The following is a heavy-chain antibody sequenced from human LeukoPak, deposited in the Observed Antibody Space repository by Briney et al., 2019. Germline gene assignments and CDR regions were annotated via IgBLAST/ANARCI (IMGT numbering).Heavy chain of an antibody. J-gene: IGHJ6*02. CDR1: GFTFSSYA. CDR3: ARTGYSYGPYYYYYGMDV. Sequence: GGSLRLSCAASGFTFSSYAMSWVRQAPGKGLEWVSAISGSGGSTHYADSVKGRFTISRDNSKNTLYLQMNSLRAEDTAVYYCARTGYSYGPYYYYYGMDVWGQGTTVTVSS. CDR2: ISGSGGST. D-gene: IGHD5-18*01. V-gene: IGHV3-23*01.